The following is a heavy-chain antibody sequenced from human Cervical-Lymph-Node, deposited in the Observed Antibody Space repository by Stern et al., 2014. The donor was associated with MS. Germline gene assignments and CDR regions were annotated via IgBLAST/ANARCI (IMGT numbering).Heavy chain of an antibody. D-gene: IGHD6-13*01. V-gene: IGHV5-51*03. Sequence: EVQLVESGAEVKKPGESLKISCTGSGYSFTSYWIAWVRHMPGQGLEWMGIVDPGDYDPRHSRSFKGQGSISADKSTRTAYLQWSSLKASDTAMYYCARARYSSSWYTFDPWGQGTLVTVSS. CDR1: GYSFTSYW. CDR2: VDPGDYDP. J-gene: IGHJ5*02. CDR3: ARARYSSSWYTFDP.